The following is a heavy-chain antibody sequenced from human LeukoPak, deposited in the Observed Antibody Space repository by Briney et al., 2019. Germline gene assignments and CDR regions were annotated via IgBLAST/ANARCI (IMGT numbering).Heavy chain of an antibody. Sequence: SETLSLTWAVDGGSFSGYYWSWIRQPPGKVLEWDGEINHSGSTYTNPSRKSRVTISVDTSKNQFSLKLNSVTAADTAFYYCARGKGVAIFGVVRPHRPYYMDVWGKGTTVTVSS. CDR1: GGSFSGYY. V-gene: IGHV4-34*01. CDR3: ARGKGVAIFGVVRPHRPYYMDV. J-gene: IGHJ6*03. D-gene: IGHD3-3*01. CDR2: INHSGST.